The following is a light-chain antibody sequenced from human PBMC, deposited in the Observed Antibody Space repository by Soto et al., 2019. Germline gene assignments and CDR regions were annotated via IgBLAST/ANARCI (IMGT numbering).Light chain of an antibody. CDR3: MQTLQTRT. CDR2: MGS. V-gene: IGKV2-28*01. CDR1: QSLLHRNGNTY. Sequence: DIVVTQSPLSLTVTPGEPASISCRSRQSLLHRNGNTYLDCYLQKPGQSPQVLIYMGSNRASGVPDRFSGSGSGTDFTLKISRVEAEDVGVYYGMQTLQTRTFGKGTKVEI. J-gene: IGKJ1*01.